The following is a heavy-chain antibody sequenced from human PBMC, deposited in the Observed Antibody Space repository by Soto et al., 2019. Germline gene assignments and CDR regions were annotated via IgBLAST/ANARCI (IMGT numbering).Heavy chain of an antibody. CDR1: GFTFSNAW. D-gene: IGHD3-10*01. Sequence: GGSLRLSCAASGFTFSNAWMSWVRQAPGKGLEWVGRIKSKTDGGTTDYAAPVKGRFTISRDDSKNTLYLQMNSMKTEDTAVDYCTTRPGRDYYFDYWGQGTLVTVSS. CDR2: IKSKTDGGTT. J-gene: IGHJ4*02. CDR3: TTRPGRDYYFDY. V-gene: IGHV3-15*01.